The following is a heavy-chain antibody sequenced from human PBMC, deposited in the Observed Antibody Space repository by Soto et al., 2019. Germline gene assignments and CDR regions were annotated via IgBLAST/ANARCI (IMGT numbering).Heavy chain of an antibody. J-gene: IGHJ4*02. CDR2: IRNKVNSYAT. V-gene: IGHV3-73*02. D-gene: IGHD5-18*01. Sequence: EVQLVESGGGLVQPGGSLKLSCAASGFTFSDSAMHWVRQASGKGLEWVGRIRNKVNSYATAYAASVKGRFTISRDDSMNTAYLQMNSLKTEVTAVYYCTRRRDWTAMDPLDYWGQGTLVTVSS. CDR1: GFTFSDSA. CDR3: TRRRDWTAMDPLDY.